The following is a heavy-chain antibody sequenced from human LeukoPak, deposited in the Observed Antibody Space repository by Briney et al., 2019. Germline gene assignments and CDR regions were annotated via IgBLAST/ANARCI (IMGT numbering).Heavy chain of an antibody. J-gene: IGHJ4*02. CDR2: IYYSGST. D-gene: IGHD2-21*02. CDR1: GGSISSSSYY. V-gene: IGHV4-39*01. CDR3: ARRAYCGGDCSAYYFDY. Sequence: PSETLSLTCTVSGGSISSSSYYWGWIRQPPGKGLEWIGSIYYSGSTYYNPSLKSRVTISVDTSKNQFSLKLSSVTAADTAVYYCARRAYCGGDCSAYYFDYWGQGTLVTVSS.